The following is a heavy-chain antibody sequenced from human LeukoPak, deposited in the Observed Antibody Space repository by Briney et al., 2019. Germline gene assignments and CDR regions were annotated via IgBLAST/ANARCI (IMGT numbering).Heavy chain of an antibody. Sequence: GGSLRLSCVASGFTFSSYAMSWVRQAPGKGLEWVSTISISGGSTYYAGSVIGRFTISRDNSKNTLYLQMNSLRVEDTAVYYCAKEVGITIFGVVILSFDYWGQGTLVTVSS. CDR1: GFTFSSYA. CDR3: AKEVGITIFGVVILSFDY. J-gene: IGHJ4*02. CDR2: ISISGGST. D-gene: IGHD3-3*01. V-gene: IGHV3-23*01.